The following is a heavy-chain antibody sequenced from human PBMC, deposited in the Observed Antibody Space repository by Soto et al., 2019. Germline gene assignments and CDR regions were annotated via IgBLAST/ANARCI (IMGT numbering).Heavy chain of an antibody. CDR1: GFTVSSEY. D-gene: IGHD6-19*01. J-gene: IGHJ4*02. CDR3: VQTTGWPGFDF. CDR2: IYGGGTT. Sequence: EVQLVESGGGLIQPGGSLRLSCAASGFTVSSEYMTWVRQAPGKGLEWVSVIYGGGTTYYADSVKGRFTISRDNSKNTLYLQRNSLRAEDTAVYYCVQTTGWPGFDFWGQGTLVTVSS. V-gene: IGHV3-53*01.